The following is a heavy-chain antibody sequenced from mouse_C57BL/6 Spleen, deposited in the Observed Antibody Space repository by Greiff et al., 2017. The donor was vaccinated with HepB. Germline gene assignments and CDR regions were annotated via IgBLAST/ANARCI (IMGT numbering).Heavy chain of an antibody. Sequence: QVQLQQSGPGLVQPSQSLSITCTVSGFSLTSYGVHWVRQSPGKGLEWLGVIWRGGSTDYNAAFMSRLSITKDNSTSQVFFKMNSLPADDTAIYYCAKRPYGSSYGYAMDYWGQGTSVTVSS. D-gene: IGHD1-1*01. J-gene: IGHJ4*01. V-gene: IGHV2-5*01. CDR1: GFSLTSYG. CDR2: IWRGGST. CDR3: AKRPYGSSYGYAMDY.